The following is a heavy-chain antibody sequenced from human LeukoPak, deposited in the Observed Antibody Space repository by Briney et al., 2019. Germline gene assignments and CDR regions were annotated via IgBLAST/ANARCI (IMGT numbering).Heavy chain of an antibody. CDR3: ARGPMYNWNDGGDCWFDP. Sequence: SETLSLTCTVSGGSISSSSYYWGWIRQPPGKGLEWIGSIYYSGSTYYNPSLKSRVTISVDTSKNQFSLQLNSVTPEDTAVYYCARGPMYNWNDGGDCWFDPWGQGTLVTVSS. CDR1: GGSISSSSYY. V-gene: IGHV4-39*07. J-gene: IGHJ5*02. CDR2: IYYSGST. D-gene: IGHD1-1*01.